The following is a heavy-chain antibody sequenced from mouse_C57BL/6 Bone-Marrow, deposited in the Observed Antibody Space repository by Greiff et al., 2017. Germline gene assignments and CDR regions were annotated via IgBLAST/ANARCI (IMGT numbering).Heavy chain of an antibody. D-gene: IGHD1-1*01. CDR2: FHPYNDDT. CDR1: GYTFTTYP. J-gene: IGHJ1*03. V-gene: IGHV1-47*01. CDR3: ARNPYYYGSSYWYFDV. Sequence: QVQLQQSGAELVKPGASVKMSCKASGYTFTTYPIEWMKQNHGKSLEWIGNFHPYNDDTKYNEKFKGKATLTVEKSSSTVYLELSRLTSDDSAVYYCARNPYYYGSSYWYFDVWGTGTTVTVSS.